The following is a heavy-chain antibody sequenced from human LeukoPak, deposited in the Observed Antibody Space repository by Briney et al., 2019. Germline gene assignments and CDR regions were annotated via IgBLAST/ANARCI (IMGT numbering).Heavy chain of an antibody. Sequence: SETLSLTCTVSGGSISSSSYYWSWIRQPPGKGLEWIGYIYYSGSTSYNPSLKSRVTISVDTSKNQFSLKLSSVTAADTAVYYCARGQSDFWSGERYYFDYWGQGTLVTVSS. CDR2: IYYSGST. D-gene: IGHD3-3*01. J-gene: IGHJ4*02. CDR3: ARGQSDFWSGERYYFDY. V-gene: IGHV4-61*01. CDR1: GGSISSSSYY.